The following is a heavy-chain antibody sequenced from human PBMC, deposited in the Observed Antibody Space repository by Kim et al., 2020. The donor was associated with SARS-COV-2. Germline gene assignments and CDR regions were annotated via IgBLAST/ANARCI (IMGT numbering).Heavy chain of an antibody. Sequence: SINVYYADSVKGRFTISRDNAKNSLYLQMSSLRAEDTAVYYCARMVATDYWGQGTLVTVSS. J-gene: IGHJ4*02. CDR2: SINV. V-gene: IGHV3-21*01. CDR3: ARMVATDY. D-gene: IGHD5-12*01.